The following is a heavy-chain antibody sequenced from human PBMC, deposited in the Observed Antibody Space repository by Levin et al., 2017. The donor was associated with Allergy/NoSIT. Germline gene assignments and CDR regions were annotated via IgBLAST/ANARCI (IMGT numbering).Heavy chain of an antibody. CDR1: GFTFSSYA. CDR2: ISGSGGST. J-gene: IGHJ4*02. V-gene: IGHV3-23*01. D-gene: IGHD6-19*01. Sequence: PGGSLRLSCAASGFTFSSYAMSWVRQAPGKGLEWVSAISGSGGSTYYADSVKGRFTISRDNSKNTLYLQMNSLRAEDTAVYYCAKDLRGLIGAVAGNSNFDYWGQGTLVTVSS. CDR3: AKDLRGLIGAVAGNSNFDY.